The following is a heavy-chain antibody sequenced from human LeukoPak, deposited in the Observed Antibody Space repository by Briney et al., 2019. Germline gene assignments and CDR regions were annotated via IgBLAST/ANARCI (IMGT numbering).Heavy chain of an antibody. CDR1: GYTFTSYD. J-gene: IGHJ5*02. V-gene: IGHV1-8*03. CDR2: MNPNSGST. Sequence: ASVKVSCKASGYTFTSYDINWVRQATGQGLEWMGWMNPNSGSTGYAQKFQGRVTITRNTSISTAYMELSGLRSEDTAVYYCARVVQEDWFDPWGQGTLVTVSS. CDR3: ARVVQEDWFDP.